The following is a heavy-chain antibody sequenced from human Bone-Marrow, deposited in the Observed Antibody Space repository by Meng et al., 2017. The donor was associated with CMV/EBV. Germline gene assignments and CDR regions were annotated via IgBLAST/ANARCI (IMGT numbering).Heavy chain of an antibody. Sequence: GGSLRLSCAASGFTFSSYAINWVRQAPGKGLEWVSGISGSGGDTYFADSVKGRFSISRDNSKHTLYLQMNSLRAEDTAIYYCARTIPPAIFYYYYGLDVWGQGTTVTVSS. CDR1: GFTFSSYA. J-gene: IGHJ6*02. V-gene: IGHV3-23*01. CDR2: ISGSGGDT. D-gene: IGHD2-2*02. CDR3: ARTIPPAIFYYYYGLDV.